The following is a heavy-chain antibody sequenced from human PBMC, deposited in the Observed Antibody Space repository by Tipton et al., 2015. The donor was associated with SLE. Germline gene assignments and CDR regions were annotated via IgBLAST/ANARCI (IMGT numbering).Heavy chain of an antibody. CDR1: GGTFSSYA. V-gene: IGHV1-69*06. J-gene: IGHJ6*02. CDR3: ASRILTGRYYYYGMDV. D-gene: IGHD3-9*01. CDR2: IIPIFGTA. Sequence: QLVQSGPEVKKPGSSVKVSCKASGGTFSSYAISWVRQAPGQGLEWMGRIIPIFGTANYAQKLQGRVTMTTDTSTSTAYMELRSLRSDDTAVYYCASRILTGRYYYYGMDVWGQGTTVTVPS.